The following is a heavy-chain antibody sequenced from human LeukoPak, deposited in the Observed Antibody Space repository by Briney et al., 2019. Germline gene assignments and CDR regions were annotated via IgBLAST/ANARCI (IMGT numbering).Heavy chain of an antibody. CDR3: ARDSTRNSNAFDI. CDR2: IYYSGST. D-gene: IGHD1-26*01. J-gene: IGHJ3*02. V-gene: IGHV4-31*03. CDR1: GGSISSGDYY. Sequence: PSQTLSLTCTVSGGSISSGDYYWSWIRQHPGKGLEWIGYIYYSGSTYYNPSLKSRVTISVDTSKNQFSLKLSSVTAADTAVYYCARDSTRNSNAFDIWGQGTMVTVSS.